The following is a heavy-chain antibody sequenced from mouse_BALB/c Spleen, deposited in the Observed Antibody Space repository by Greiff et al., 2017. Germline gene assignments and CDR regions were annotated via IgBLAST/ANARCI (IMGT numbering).Heavy chain of an antibody. J-gene: IGHJ3*01. CDR2: INPSNGGT. CDR3: TRWGRYDETWFAY. CDR1: GYTFTSYY. V-gene: IGHV1S81*02. Sequence: VQLQQSGAELVKPGASVKLSCKASGYTFTSYYMYWVKQRPGQGLEWIGEINPSNGGTNFNEKFKSKATLTVDKSSSTAYMQLSSLTSEDSAVYYCTRWGRYDETWFAYWGQGTLVTVSA. D-gene: IGHD2-14*01.